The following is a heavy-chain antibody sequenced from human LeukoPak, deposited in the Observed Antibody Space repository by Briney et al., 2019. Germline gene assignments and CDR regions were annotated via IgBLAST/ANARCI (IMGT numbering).Heavy chain of an antibody. Sequence: SETLSLTCAVYGGSFSGYYWSWIRQPPGKGLEWIGEINHSGSTNGNPSLKSRVTISVDTSKNQFSLKLSSVTAADTAVYYCAQLRGYFDLWGRGTLVTVSS. D-gene: IGHD5-24*01. J-gene: IGHJ2*01. CDR2: INHSGST. V-gene: IGHV4-34*01. CDR3: AQLRGYFDL. CDR1: GGSFSGYY.